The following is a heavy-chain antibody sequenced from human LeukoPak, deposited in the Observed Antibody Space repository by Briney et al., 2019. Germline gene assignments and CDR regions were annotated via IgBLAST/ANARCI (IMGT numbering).Heavy chain of an antibody. CDR1: GFTFSSYW. D-gene: IGHD2-2*01. J-gene: IGHJ4*02. Sequence: PGGSLRLSCAASGFTFSSYWMSWVRQAPGKGLEWVANIKQDGSEKHFVDSVKGRFTISRDNSKNTLYLQMNSLRAEDTAVYYCAKERDEVPANFDYWGQGTLVTVSS. CDR3: AKERDEVPANFDY. V-gene: IGHV3-7*01. CDR2: IKQDGSEK.